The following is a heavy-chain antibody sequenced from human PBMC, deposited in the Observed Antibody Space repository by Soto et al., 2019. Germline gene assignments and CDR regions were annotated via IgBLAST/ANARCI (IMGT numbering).Heavy chain of an antibody. Sequence: ASVKVSCKASGYTFTSYYMHWVRQAPGQGLEWMGIINPSGGSTSYAQKFQGRVTMTRDTSTSTVYMELSSLRSEDTAVYYCASPPVGAVAGNEGAFDIWGQGTMVTVSS. CDR3: ASPPVGAVAGNEGAFDI. CDR2: INPSGGST. V-gene: IGHV1-46*01. J-gene: IGHJ3*02. D-gene: IGHD6-19*01. CDR1: GYTFTSYY.